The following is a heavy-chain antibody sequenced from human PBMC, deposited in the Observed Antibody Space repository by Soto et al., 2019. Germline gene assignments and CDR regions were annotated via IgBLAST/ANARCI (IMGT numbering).Heavy chain of an antibody. D-gene: IGHD4-17*01. CDR1: GYSFTTYA. CDR2: INAGNGNT. CDR3: ARMQKHGDYVGVFYWFDP. V-gene: IGHV1-3*01. Sequence: ASVKVSCKASGYSFTTYAMHWVRQAPGQRLEWMGWINAGNGNTKYSQKFQDRVTITRDTSASTAYMELSSLRSEDTAVYYCARMQKHGDYVGVFYWFDPWGQGTLVTVS. J-gene: IGHJ5*02.